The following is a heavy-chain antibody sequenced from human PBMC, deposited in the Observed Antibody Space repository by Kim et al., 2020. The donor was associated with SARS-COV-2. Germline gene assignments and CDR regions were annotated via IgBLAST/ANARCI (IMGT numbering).Heavy chain of an antibody. D-gene: IGHD3-10*01. CDR2: ISYDGSNK. J-gene: IGHJ4*02. Sequence: GGSLRLSCATSGFTFSSYAMHWVRQAPGKGLEWVAVISYDGSNKYYADSVKGRFTISRDNSKNTLYLQMNSLRAEDTAVYYCARAGGGWFGESAVDYWGQGTLVTVSS. CDR3: ARAGGGWFGESAVDY. CDR1: GFTFSSYA. V-gene: IGHV3-30*04.